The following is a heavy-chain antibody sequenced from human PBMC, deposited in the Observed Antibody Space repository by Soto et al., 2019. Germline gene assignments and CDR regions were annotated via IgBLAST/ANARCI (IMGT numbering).Heavy chain of an antibody. CDR2: VKSDEGYI. CDR1: GFTFSSYW. V-gene: IGHV3-74*01. D-gene: IGHD3-16*02. J-gene: IGHJ3*02. Sequence: GGSLRLSCAASGFTFSSYWMHWVRQAPGKGLVWVARVKSDEGYIYYADSVKGRFTISRDNAKNSLYLQMNSLRAEDTAVYYCAREVGACCDYIWGSYPGQDAFDIWGQGTMVTVSS. CDR3: AREVGACCDYIWGSYPGQDAFDI.